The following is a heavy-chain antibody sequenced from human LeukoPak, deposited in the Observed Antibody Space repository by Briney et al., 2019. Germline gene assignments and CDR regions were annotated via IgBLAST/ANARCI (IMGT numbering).Heavy chain of an antibody. CDR2: IRSKANSYAT. D-gene: IGHD3-16*01. J-gene: IGHJ6*02. CDR3: TRHDYDYVWGSNGMDV. Sequence: GGSLRLSCAASGFTFSGSAMHWVRQASGKGLEWVGRIRSKANSYATAYAASVKGRFTISRDDSKNTAYLQMNSLKTEDTAVYYCTRHDYDYVWGSNGMDVWGQGTTVTVSS. CDR1: GFTFSGSA. V-gene: IGHV3-73*01.